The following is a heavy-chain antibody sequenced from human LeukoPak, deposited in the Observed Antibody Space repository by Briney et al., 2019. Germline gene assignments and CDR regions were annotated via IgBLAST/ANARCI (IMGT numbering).Heavy chain of an antibody. Sequence: ASVKVSCKASGYTFTSYGISWVRQAPGQGLEWMGWISAYNGNTNYAQKFQGRVTITADRSTNTAYMEVSSLKFEDTAVYYCARHSSRGHYYDFDSWGQGALVTVSA. D-gene: IGHD3-22*01. J-gene: IGHJ4*02. CDR2: ISAYNGNT. CDR3: ARHSSRGHYYDFDS. V-gene: IGHV1-18*01. CDR1: GYTFTSYG.